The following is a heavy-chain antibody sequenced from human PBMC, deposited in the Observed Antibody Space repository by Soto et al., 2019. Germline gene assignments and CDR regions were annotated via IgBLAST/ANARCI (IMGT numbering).Heavy chain of an antibody. D-gene: IGHD3-10*01. V-gene: IGHV4-31*03. CDR3: ARYLRGDLPGGFDP. Sequence: QVQLQESGPGLVKPSQTLSLTCTVSGGSISSGGYYWSWIRQHPGKGLEWIGYIYYSGSTYYNPSPKSRLTISVDTSKDQFSLKLSSVTAADTAGYYCARYLRGDLPGGFDPLGQGTLVTVSS. J-gene: IGHJ5*02. CDR2: IYYSGST. CDR1: GGSISSGGYY.